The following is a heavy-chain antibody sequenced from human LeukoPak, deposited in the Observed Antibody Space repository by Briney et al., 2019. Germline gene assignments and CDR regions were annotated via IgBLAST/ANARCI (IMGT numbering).Heavy chain of an antibody. CDR3: ATNGVATMGENYYFDY. V-gene: IGHV3-48*01. D-gene: IGHD5-12*01. Sequence: GGSLRLSCAASGFTFNSFSMNWVRQAPGKGLEWVSYISSGGSTIYYADSVKGRFTISRDNAENSLYLQMNSLRAEDTAVYYCATNGVATMGENYYFDYWGQGTLVTVSS. J-gene: IGHJ4*02. CDR2: ISSGGSTI. CDR1: GFTFNSFS.